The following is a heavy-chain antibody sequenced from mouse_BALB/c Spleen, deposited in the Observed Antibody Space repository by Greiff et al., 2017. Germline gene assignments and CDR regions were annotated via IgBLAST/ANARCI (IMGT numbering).Heavy chain of an antibody. Sequence: VQLQQSGAELARPGASVKLSCKASGYTFTSYWMQWVKQRPGQGLEWIGAIYPGDGDTRYTQKFKGKATLTADKSSSTAYMQLSSLASEDSAVYYCARGRYRYDDYAMDYWGQGTSVTVSS. J-gene: IGHJ4*01. CDR1: GYTFTSYW. CDR2: IYPGDGDT. CDR3: ARGRYRYDDYAMDY. D-gene: IGHD2-14*01. V-gene: IGHV1-87*01.